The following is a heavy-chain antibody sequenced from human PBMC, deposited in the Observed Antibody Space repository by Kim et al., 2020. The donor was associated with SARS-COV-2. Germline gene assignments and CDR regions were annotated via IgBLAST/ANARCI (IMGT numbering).Heavy chain of an antibody. CDR3: ARVSSYSMDV. CDR1: GFTFRGYW. D-gene: IGHD2-15*01. V-gene: IGHV3-74*01. CDR2: TSSDGRST. Sequence: GGSLRLSCAVSGFTFRGYWMHWVRQAPGEGLVWVSVTSSDGRSTNNADSVKGRFTISRDNAMNTLYLQMNSLRAEDTAVYYCARVSSYSMDVWGQGTTVT. J-gene: IGHJ6*02.